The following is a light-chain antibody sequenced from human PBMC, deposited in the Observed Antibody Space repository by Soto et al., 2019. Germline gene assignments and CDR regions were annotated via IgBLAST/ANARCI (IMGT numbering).Light chain of an antibody. V-gene: IGLV2-23*02. CDR3: CSYADRRGL. Sequence: QSALTQPASVSGSPGQSITISCTGSSSDVGVSNLVSWYQQHPGKAPKLMIYEVSQRPSGVSNRFSGSKSGNTASLTISGLQAEDEGDYYCCSYADRRGLFGAGTKLTVL. J-gene: IGLJ3*02. CDR1: SSDVGVSNL. CDR2: EVS.